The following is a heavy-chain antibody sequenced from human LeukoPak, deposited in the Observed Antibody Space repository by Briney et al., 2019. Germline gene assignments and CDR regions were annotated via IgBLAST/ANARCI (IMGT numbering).Heavy chain of an antibody. J-gene: IGHJ6*02. Sequence: ASVNVSCKASGYTFTSYDINWVRQATGQGLEGMGWINPNSGNTGYAQKFQGRVTMTRNTSKSPAYMELSSLRSEDTGVYYWARVQQSGWSPYYYYYGMDVWGQGTTVTVSS. CDR2: INPNSGNT. D-gene: IGHD6-19*01. CDR3: ARVQQSGWSPYYYYYGMDV. V-gene: IGHV1-8*01. CDR1: GYTFTSYD.